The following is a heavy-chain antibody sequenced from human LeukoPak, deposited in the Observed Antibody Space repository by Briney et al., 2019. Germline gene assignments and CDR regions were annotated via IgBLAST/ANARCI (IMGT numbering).Heavy chain of an antibody. D-gene: IGHD5-18*01. J-gene: IGHJ4*02. CDR3: AKAGYGYSFEH. CDR1: GFTFSSYG. CDR2: ISGTGDSA. V-gene: IGHV3-23*01. Sequence: PGGSLRLSCTASGFTFSSYGMSWVRQAPGRGLEWVSAISGTGDSAYYADSVEGRFTISRDNSRSTLYLQMNSLRAGDTALYYCAKAGYGYSFEHWGQGILVTVSS.